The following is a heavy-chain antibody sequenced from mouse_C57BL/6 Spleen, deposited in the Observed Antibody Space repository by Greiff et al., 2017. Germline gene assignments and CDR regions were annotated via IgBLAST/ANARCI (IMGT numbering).Heavy chain of an antibody. CDR3: EREGTYDGYYKVYAMDY. CDR2: IYPGDGDT. CDR1: GYAFSSSW. J-gene: IGHJ4*01. Sequence: QVQLQQSGPELVKPGASVKISCKASGYAFSSSWMNWVKQRPGKGLEWIGRIYPGDGDTNYNGKFKGKATLTADKSSIKAYVQLNSLTSEDSAVYCCEREGTYDGYYKVYAMDYWGQGTSVTVSS. V-gene: IGHV1-82*01. D-gene: IGHD2-3*01.